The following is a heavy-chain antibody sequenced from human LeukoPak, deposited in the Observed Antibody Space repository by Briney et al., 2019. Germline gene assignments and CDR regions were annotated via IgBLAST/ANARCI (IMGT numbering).Heavy chain of an antibody. Sequence: PGGSLRLSCATSGFTFSSYSMNWVRQAPGKGLEWVSFISGSSSTIYYADSVKGRFTISRDNARNSLYLQMNSLRDEDTAVYYCARAFSSGAYWGQGTLVTVSS. D-gene: IGHD6-25*01. CDR1: GFTFSSYS. J-gene: IGHJ4*02. CDR3: ARAFSSGAY. CDR2: ISGSSSTI. V-gene: IGHV3-48*02.